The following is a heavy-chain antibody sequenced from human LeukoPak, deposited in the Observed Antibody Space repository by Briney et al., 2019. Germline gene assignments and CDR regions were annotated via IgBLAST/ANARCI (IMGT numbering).Heavy chain of an antibody. Sequence: GESLKISCTGSGYSFSTYWIGWVRQMPGKGLEWVGIIYPDDSDTRYSPSFQGQGTISADKSISTAYLQWSSLKASDTAMYYCARGGDYGDPRRPFNIWGQGTVVTVSS. CDR3: ARGGDYGDPRRPFNI. J-gene: IGHJ3*02. CDR1: GYSFSTYW. V-gene: IGHV5-51*01. D-gene: IGHD4-17*01. CDR2: IYPDDSDT.